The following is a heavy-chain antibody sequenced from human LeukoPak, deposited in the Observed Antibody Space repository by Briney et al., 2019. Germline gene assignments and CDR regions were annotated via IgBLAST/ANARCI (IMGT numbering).Heavy chain of an antibody. CDR1: GFTFSSYS. Sequence: PGGSLRLSCAASGFTFSSYSMNWVRQAPGKGLEWVSYISSSSSTIYYADSVKGRFTISRDNAKNSLYLQMNSLRAEDTAVYYCARGPKNYYGSGRPGPNLDYWGQGTLVTVSS. J-gene: IGHJ4*02. V-gene: IGHV3-48*01. CDR3: ARGPKNYYGSGRPGPNLDY. CDR2: ISSSSSTI. D-gene: IGHD3-10*01.